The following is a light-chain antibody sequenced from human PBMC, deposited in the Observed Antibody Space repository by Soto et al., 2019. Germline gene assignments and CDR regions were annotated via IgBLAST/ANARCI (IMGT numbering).Light chain of an antibody. CDR3: SSYTSSSLYV. CDR2: DVS. V-gene: IGLV2-14*03. Sequence: QSALTQPASVSGSPGQSITISCTGTSNDVGGYNYVSWYQQHPGKAPKLMIYDVSNRPSGVSNRFSGSKSGNTASLTISGLQAEDESDYYCSSYTSSSLYVFGTWTKVTVL. J-gene: IGLJ1*01. CDR1: SNDVGGYNY.